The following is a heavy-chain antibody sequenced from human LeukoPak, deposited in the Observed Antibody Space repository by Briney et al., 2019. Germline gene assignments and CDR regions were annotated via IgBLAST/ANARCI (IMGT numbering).Heavy chain of an antibody. V-gene: IGHV3-7*04. CDR2: IKQDESEK. Sequence: GRSRRLSCAASGFTLSSYWMSCVRPAPGRGLEWVANIKQDESEKYYVNSVKDRFTVSRDNAKNSLYLQMNSLRAADTAIYYCARGNSAHWFWGQGTLVTVSS. J-gene: IGHJ1*01. D-gene: IGHD1-26*01. CDR1: GFTLSSYW. CDR3: ARGNSAHWF.